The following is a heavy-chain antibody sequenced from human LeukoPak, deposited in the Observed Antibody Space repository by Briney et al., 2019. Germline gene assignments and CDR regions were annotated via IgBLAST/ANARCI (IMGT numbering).Heavy chain of an antibody. Sequence: GGSLRLSCAASGFTFSSYAMHWVRQAPGKGLEYVSAISSNGGSTYYANSVKGRFTISRDNSKNTLYLQMGSLRAEDMAVYYCARGGSEHGYCSSTSCPPDYWGQGTLVTVSS. V-gene: IGHV3-64*01. D-gene: IGHD2-2*01. CDR3: ARGGSEHGYCSSTSCPPDY. CDR2: ISSNGGST. CDR1: GFTFSSYA. J-gene: IGHJ4*02.